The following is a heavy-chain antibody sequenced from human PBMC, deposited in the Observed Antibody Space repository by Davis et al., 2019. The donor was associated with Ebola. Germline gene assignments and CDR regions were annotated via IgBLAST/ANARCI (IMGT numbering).Heavy chain of an antibody. CDR3: ARGGGSGSYYNLGY. CDR1: GFIFSSYD. CDR2: FTSSNNI. V-gene: IGHV3-69-1*01. Sequence: GGSLRLSCAASGFIFSSYDLNWVRQAPGMGLEWVSSFTSSNNIYYADSVKGRFTISRDNAKNSLYLQMNSLRAEDTAVYYCARGGGSGSYYNLGYWGQGTLVTVSS. D-gene: IGHD3-10*01. J-gene: IGHJ4*02.